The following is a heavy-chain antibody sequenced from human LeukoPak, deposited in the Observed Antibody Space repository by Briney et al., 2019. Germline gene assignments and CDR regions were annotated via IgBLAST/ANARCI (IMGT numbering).Heavy chain of an antibody. CDR1: GGSISSYY. CDR3: ARDWTVVAESLNSDAFDI. J-gene: IGHJ3*02. V-gene: IGHV4-4*07. Sequence: SETLSLTCTVSGGSISSYYWSWIRQPAGKGLEWIGRIYSSGTTNYNPSLKSRVTMSVDTSKNKFSLKLRSVAAADTAVYYCARDWTVVAESLNSDAFDIWGQGTMVTVSS. CDR2: IYSSGTT. D-gene: IGHD3-22*01.